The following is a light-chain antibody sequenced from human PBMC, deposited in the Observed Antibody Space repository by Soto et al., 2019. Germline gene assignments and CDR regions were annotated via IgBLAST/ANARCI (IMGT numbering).Light chain of an antibody. CDR2: DVS. V-gene: IGLV2-14*01. CDR3: SSYTSSSTYV. CDR1: SSDVGGYNY. J-gene: IGLJ1*01. Sequence: QSVLTQPASWSGFPGQSSTISCTGTSSDVGGYNYVSWYQQHPGKAPKLMIYDVSNRPSGVSNRFSGSKSGNTASLTISGLQAEDEADYYCSSYTSSSTYVFGTGTKVTVL.